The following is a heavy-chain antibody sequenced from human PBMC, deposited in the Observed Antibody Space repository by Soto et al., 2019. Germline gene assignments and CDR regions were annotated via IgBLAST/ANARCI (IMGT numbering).Heavy chain of an antibody. Sequence: GGSLRLSCVGSGFTLHNYGVHWVRQAPGMGLEWVSTLGVRSTYYADSVKGRFTISRDNSNNALYLQMNSLRVGDTAVYYCAKGTLVKPPGTRAFDVWGQGTMVTVSS. J-gene: IGHJ3*01. D-gene: IGHD6-13*01. V-gene: IGHV3-23*01. CDR1: GFTLHNYG. CDR2: LGVRST. CDR3: AKGTLVKPPGTRAFDV.